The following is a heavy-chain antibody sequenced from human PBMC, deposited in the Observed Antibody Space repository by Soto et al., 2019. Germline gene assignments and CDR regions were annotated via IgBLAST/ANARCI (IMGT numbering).Heavy chain of an antibody. CDR2: ISAYNGNT. CDR1: GYTFTSYG. J-gene: IGHJ4*02. D-gene: IGHD3-3*01. V-gene: IGHV1-18*01. Sequence: ASVKVSCKASGYTFTSYGVSWVRQAPGQGLEWMGWISAYNGNTNYAQKLQGRVTMTTDTSTSTAYMELRSLRSDDTAVYYCALLKSGYYSYYFDYWGQGTLVTSPQ. CDR3: ALLKSGYYSYYFDY.